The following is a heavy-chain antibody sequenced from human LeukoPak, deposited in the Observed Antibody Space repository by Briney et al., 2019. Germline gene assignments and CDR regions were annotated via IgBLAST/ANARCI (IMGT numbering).Heavy chain of an antibody. D-gene: IGHD6-19*01. Sequence: GGSLRLSCAASGFTFNSYGMHWVRQAPGKGLEWVAVIWYDGSNKYYADSVKGRFTISRDNSKNTLYLQMNSLRAEDTAVYYCARGAVADSSPLIDYWGQGTLVTVSS. CDR1: GFTFNSYG. J-gene: IGHJ4*02. CDR3: ARGAVADSSPLIDY. V-gene: IGHV3-33*01. CDR2: IWYDGSNK.